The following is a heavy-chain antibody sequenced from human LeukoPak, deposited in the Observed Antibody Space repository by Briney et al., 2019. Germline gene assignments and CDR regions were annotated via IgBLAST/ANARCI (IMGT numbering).Heavy chain of an antibody. V-gene: IGHV1-8*01. D-gene: IGHD1-26*01. CDR2: MNPNSGNT. J-gene: IGHJ4*02. Sequence: ASVNVSFKASGYTFTSYDINWVRQAPGQGLEWMGWMNPNSGNTGYAQKFQGRVTMTRNTSISTAYMELSSLRSEDTAVYYCARVGIIVGADFDYWGQGTLVTVSS. CDR1: GYTFTSYD. CDR3: ARVGIIVGADFDY.